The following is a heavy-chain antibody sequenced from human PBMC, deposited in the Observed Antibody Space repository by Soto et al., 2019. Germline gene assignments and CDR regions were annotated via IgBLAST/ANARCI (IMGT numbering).Heavy chain of an antibody. CDR2: ISYDGNKE. Sequence: QVQLVESGGGVVQPGRSLRLSCSASGFIFGTYGMDWVRQAPGKGLEWVALISYDGNKEFYADSVKGRFTISRDNSRNTLYLHMNSLKPEDTDMYYCAKETATSVDYYYFYGLDVWGPGTTVSVSS. CDR1: GFIFGTYG. V-gene: IGHV3-30*18. CDR3: AKETATSVDYYYFYGLDV. D-gene: IGHD1-1*01. J-gene: IGHJ6*02.